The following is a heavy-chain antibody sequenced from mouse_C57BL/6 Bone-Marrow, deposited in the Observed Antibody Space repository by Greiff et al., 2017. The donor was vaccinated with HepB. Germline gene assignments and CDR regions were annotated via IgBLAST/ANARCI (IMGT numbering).Heavy chain of an antibody. V-gene: IGHV1-85*01. Sequence: QVQLKESGPELVKPGASVKLSCTASGYTFTSYDINWVKQRPGQGLEWIGWIYPRDGSTKYNEKFKGKATLTVDTSSSTAYMELHSLTSEDSAFYVCARPGSSYWFAYWGQGTLVTVSA. D-gene: IGHD1-1*01. CDR1: GYTFTSYD. CDR2: IYPRDGST. J-gene: IGHJ3*01. CDR3: ARPGSSYWFAY.